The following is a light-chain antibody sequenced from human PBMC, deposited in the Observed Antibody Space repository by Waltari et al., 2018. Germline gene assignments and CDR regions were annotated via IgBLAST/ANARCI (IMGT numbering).Light chain of an antibody. V-gene: IGKV3-11*01. CDR1: QSVRSY. CDR2: DAS. Sequence: LSCRASQSVRSYLAWYQQKPGQAPRLLIYDASNRATGIPARFSGSGSGTDFTLTISSLEPEDFAVYYCQQRSNWPPITFGQGTRLEIK. CDR3: QQRSNWPPIT. J-gene: IGKJ5*01.